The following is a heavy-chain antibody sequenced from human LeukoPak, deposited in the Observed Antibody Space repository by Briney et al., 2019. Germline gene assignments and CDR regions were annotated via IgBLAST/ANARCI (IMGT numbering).Heavy chain of an antibody. CDR3: AKDKYSPVRSMSEAAYYFDF. CDR2: IKQDGSEK. V-gene: IGHV3-7*01. J-gene: IGHJ4*02. D-gene: IGHD6-13*01. Sequence: GGSLRLSCAASGFTFSSYWMSWVRQAPGKGLEWVANIKQDGSEKYYVDSVKGRFTISRDNAKNSLYLQMNSLRAEDTAVYYCAKDKYSPVRSMSEAAYYFDFWGPGTLVTVSS. CDR1: GFTFSSYW.